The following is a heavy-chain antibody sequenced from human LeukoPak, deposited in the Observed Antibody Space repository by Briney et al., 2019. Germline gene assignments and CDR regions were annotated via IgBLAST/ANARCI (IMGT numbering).Heavy chain of an antibody. D-gene: IGHD2/OR15-2a*01. Sequence: SETLSLTCTVSGGFISNYYWSCIRQPPGKGLEWIGYISYSGSTIYNPSLMSRVTISLGTSKNQFSLKLTSVTAADTAVYFCARHSTTDLYFFDFWGQGTLVTVSS. CDR3: ARHSTTDLYFFDF. CDR2: ISYSGST. V-gene: IGHV4-59*08. CDR1: GGFISNYY. J-gene: IGHJ4*02.